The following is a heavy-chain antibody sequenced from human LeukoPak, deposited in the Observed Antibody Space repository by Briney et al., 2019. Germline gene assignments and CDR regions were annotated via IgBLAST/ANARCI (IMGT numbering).Heavy chain of an antibody. J-gene: IGHJ4*02. CDR3: ARGDPYYDFWSGSTGGY. D-gene: IGHD3-3*01. Sequence: GGSLRLSCAASGFTFSSYSMNWVRQAPGKGLEWVSSISSSSSYIYYADSVKGRFTISRDNAKNSLYLQMNSLRAEDTAVYYCARGDPYYDFWSGSTGGYWGQGTLVTISS. V-gene: IGHV3-21*01. CDR2: ISSSSSYI. CDR1: GFTFSSYS.